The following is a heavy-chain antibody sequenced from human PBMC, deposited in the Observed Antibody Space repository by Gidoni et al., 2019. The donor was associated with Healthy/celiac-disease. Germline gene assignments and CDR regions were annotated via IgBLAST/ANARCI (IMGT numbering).Heavy chain of an antibody. V-gene: IGHV4-34*01. Sequence: QVQLQQRGAGLLKPSETLSLTCAVYGGSFSGYYWSWIRQPPGKGLEWIGEINHSGSTNYNPSLKSRGTISVDTSKNQFSLKLSSVTAADTAVYYCARIKVLKHLDYWGQGTLFTVSS. J-gene: IGHJ4*02. CDR3: ARIKVLKHLDY. CDR2: INHSGST. CDR1: GGSFSGYY.